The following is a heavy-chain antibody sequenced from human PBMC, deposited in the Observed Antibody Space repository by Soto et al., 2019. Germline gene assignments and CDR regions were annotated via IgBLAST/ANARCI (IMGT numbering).Heavy chain of an antibody. D-gene: IGHD5-18*01. CDR1: GGSISSGGYY. V-gene: IGHV4-31*03. J-gene: IGHJ4*02. Sequence: PSETLSLTCTVSGGSISSGGYYWSWIRQHPGKGLEWIGYIYYSGSTYYNPSLKSRVTISVDTSKNQFSLKLSSVTAADTAVYYCARASYSYGYGYFDYWGQGTLVTVPQ. CDR2: IYYSGST. CDR3: ARASYSYGYGYFDY.